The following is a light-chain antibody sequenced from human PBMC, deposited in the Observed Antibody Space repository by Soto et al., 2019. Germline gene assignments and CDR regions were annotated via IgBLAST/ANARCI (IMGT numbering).Light chain of an antibody. CDR3: QQYDSGPPFFP. J-gene: IGKJ3*01. V-gene: IGKV3-15*01. CDR2: GAA. Sequence: VMTQSQATLSVSPGDRATLSCRASQNIGNNVSWYQHKPGQAPRLLLYGAATRDTDIPPRVSGSGSGSEFSLTVSSLQSEDFAVYYCQQYDSGPPFFPFGHGTKVDIQ. CDR1: QNIGNN.